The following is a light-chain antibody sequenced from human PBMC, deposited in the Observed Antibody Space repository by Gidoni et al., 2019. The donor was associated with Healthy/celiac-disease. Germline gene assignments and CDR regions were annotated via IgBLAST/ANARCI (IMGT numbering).Light chain of an antibody. CDR3: QSSDSSLSARYV. CDR2: GNS. J-gene: IGLJ1*01. Sequence: QSVLTQPASVSGAPGPRVTIPCTGGSSHIGAGYGVRWYQQLPATAPKLLIYGNSNRPSGFPDRFSGSKSATPAPLAITGLQAEDEADYYGQSSDSSLSARYVFGTATKVTVL. V-gene: IGLV1-40*01. CDR1: SSHIGAGYG.